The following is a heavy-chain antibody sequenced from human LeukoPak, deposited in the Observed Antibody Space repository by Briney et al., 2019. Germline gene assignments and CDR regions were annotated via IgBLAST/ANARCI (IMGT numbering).Heavy chain of an antibody. D-gene: IGHD1-14*01. J-gene: IGHJ4*02. Sequence: GGSLRLSCAASGFPFNSFWMHWVRQAPGKGLVWVSDMNEYSTTIRYADSVKGRFTISRDNAKSILYLQMNNLRTEDTAMYFCARGGVNPVDHWGQGTLVTVSS. CDR2: MNEYSTTI. V-gene: IGHV3-74*01. CDR3: ARGGVNPVDH. CDR1: GFPFNSFW.